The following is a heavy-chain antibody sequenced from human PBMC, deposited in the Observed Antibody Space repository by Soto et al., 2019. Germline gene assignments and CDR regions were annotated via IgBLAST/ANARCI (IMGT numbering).Heavy chain of an antibody. D-gene: IGHD6-13*01. J-gene: IGHJ4*02. CDR2: IYWDDDK. CDR3: ADTLSATGHAFDY. V-gene: IGHV2-5*02. CDR1: GFSLSTSGVG. Sequence: QITLKESGPTLGKPTQTLTLTCTFSGFSLSTSGVGVGWIRQPPGKALERLALIYWDDDKLYSPSLKSRLTITNDTSKNQVVLTMTNMDPVDIATYSCADTLSATGHAFDYWGQGTLVTVSA.